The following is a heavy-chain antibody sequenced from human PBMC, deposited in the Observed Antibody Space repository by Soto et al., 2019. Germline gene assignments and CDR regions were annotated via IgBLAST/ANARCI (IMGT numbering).Heavy chain of an antibody. CDR2: MRQDGNER. CDR1: GFTFTDYW. D-gene: IGHD1-26*01. J-gene: IGHJ2*01. CDR3: ARDLPGGYFDL. Sequence: EVQLVESGGGLVQPGGSLRLSCAASGFTFTDYWLSWVRQAPGKGLQWVANMRQDGNERSYVDSGRGRFTISRDNPQNSLYLQMNSLRAEDTAVYFCARDLPGGYFDLWGRGTLVTVSS. V-gene: IGHV3-7*05.